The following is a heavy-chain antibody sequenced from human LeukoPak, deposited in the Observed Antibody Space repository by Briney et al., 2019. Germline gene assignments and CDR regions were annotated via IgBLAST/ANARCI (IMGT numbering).Heavy chain of an antibody. V-gene: IGHV1-18*01. D-gene: IGHD2-2*01. J-gene: IGHJ3*02. Sequence: ASVKVSCKASGYTFTSYGISWVRQAPGQGLEWMGWISAYNGNTKYAQKLQGRVTMATDTSTSTAYMEVRSLRSDDTAVYYCARDGKIVVVPAAPAPAFDIWGQGTMVTVSS. CDR2: ISAYNGNT. CDR3: ARDGKIVVVPAAPAPAFDI. CDR1: GYTFTSYG.